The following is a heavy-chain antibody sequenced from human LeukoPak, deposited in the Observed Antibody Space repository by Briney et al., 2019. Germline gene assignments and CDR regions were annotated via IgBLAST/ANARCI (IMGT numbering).Heavy chain of an antibody. CDR1: GFTFSSYW. CDR3: ARPGYSYGFRSWFDP. Sequence: GGSLRLSCAASGFTFSSYWMSWIRQAPGKGLEWVANIKQDGSEKYYVDSVKGRFTISRDNAKNSLYLQMNSLRAEDTAVYYCARPGYSYGFRSWFDPWGQGTLVTVSS. V-gene: IGHV3-7*01. J-gene: IGHJ5*02. CDR2: IKQDGSEK. D-gene: IGHD5-18*01.